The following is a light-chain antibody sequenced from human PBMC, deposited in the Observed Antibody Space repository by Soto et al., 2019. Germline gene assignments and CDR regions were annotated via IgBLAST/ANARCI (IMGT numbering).Light chain of an antibody. Sequence: AIRMTQSPSSLSASTGDRVTITCRASQGISSYLAWYQQKPGKAPKLLIYAASTLQSGVPSRFSGSGSGTEFTLTISSLQPEDFATYCCQQLNSYPITFGQGTRLEIK. CDR2: AAS. J-gene: IGKJ5*01. V-gene: IGKV1-8*01. CDR3: QQLNSYPIT. CDR1: QGISSY.